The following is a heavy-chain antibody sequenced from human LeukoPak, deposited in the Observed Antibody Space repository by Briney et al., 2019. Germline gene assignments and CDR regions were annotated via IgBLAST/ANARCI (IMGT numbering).Heavy chain of an antibody. D-gene: IGHD6-25*01. CDR3: ARGLTMRGAATSSYFDY. J-gene: IGHJ4*02. V-gene: IGHV4-34*01. CDR2: INHSGST. Sequence: SETLSLTCAVYGGSFSGYYWSWIRQPPGKELEWIGEINHSGSTNYNPSLKSRVTISVDTSKNQFSLKLSPVTAADTAVYYCARGLTMRGAATSSYFDYWGQGTLVTVSS. CDR1: GGSFSGYY.